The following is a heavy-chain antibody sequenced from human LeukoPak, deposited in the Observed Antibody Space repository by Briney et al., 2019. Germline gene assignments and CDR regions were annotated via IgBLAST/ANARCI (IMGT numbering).Heavy chain of an antibody. CDR1: GYTFTSYG. CDR2: ISAYNGNT. Sequence: ASVKVSCKASGYTFTSYGISWVRQAPGQGLEWMGWISAYNGNTNYAQKLQGRVTMTTDTSTSTAYMELRSLRSDDTAVYYCARSAAHYDFWSAVLPPAFDIWGQGTMVTVSS. V-gene: IGHV1-18*01. J-gene: IGHJ3*02. D-gene: IGHD3-3*01. CDR3: ARSAAHYDFWSAVLPPAFDI.